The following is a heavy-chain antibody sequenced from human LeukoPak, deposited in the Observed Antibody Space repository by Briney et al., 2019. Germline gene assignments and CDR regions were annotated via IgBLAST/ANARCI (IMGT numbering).Heavy chain of an antibody. D-gene: IGHD1-1*01. V-gene: IGHV4-39*07. CDR3: ARASNWNGVIFDY. CDR2: IYYSGST. J-gene: IGHJ4*02. CDR1: GGSISSSSYY. Sequence: SETLSLTCTVSGGSISSSSYYWGWIRQPPGKGLEWIGSIYYSGSTYYNPSLKSRVTISVDTSKNQFSLKLSSVTAADTAVCYCARASNWNGVIFDYWGQGTLVTVSS.